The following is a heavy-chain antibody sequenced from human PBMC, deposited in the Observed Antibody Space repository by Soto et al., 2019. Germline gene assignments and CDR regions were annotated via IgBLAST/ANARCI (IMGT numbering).Heavy chain of an antibody. CDR1: GYTFTSYG. D-gene: IGHD1-26*01. Sequence: GASVKVSCKASGYTFTSYGIIWVRQAPGQGLEWMGWISAYNGNTNYAQKLQGRVTMTTDTSTSTAYIELRSLRSDDTAVYYCACGSRSRWFDPWGQGTLVTVSS. CDR3: ACGSRSRWFDP. V-gene: IGHV1-18*01. J-gene: IGHJ5*02. CDR2: ISAYNGNT.